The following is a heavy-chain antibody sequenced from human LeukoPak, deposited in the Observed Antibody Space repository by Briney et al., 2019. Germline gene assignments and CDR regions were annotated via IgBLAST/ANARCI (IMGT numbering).Heavy chain of an antibody. CDR3: ARDLVSPPRYYFDY. J-gene: IGHJ4*02. D-gene: IGHD3-16*02. CDR1: GFTFSSYA. CDR2: ISGSGGDT. V-gene: IGHV3-23*01. Sequence: GGSLRLSCAASGFTFSSYAMSWVRQAPGKGLEWVSAISGSGGDTYYADSVKGRFTISRDNSKNTLYLQMNSLRGEDTAVYYCARDLVSPPRYYFDYWGQGTLVTVSS.